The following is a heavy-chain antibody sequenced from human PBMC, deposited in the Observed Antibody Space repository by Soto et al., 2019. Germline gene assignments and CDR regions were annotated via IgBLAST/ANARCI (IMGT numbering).Heavy chain of an antibody. Sequence: SETQSVTSTVSGTSISSSYWWTWVRKAPGKGLEWIGEMYHSGITNYNPSLKSRVTMSVDKSNNQFSLKLTSVTAADTAVYYCARRPNYYDSSGEPLVDYWGQGMLVTVSS. J-gene: IGHJ4*02. CDR2: MYHSGIT. D-gene: IGHD3-22*01. CDR3: ARRPNYYDSSGEPLVDY. V-gene: IGHV4-4*02. CDR1: GTSISSSYW.